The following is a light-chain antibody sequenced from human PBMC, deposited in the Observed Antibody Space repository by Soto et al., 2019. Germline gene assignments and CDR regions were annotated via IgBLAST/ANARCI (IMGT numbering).Light chain of an antibody. V-gene: IGLV1-40*01. CDR3: QSYDSSLSVQV. J-gene: IGLJ1*01. CDR1: SSNIGAGYD. CDR2: GNS. Sequence: QSVLTQPPSVSGAPGQRVTISCTGSSSNIGAGYDVHWYQQLPGTDPKLLIYGNSNRPSGVPDRFSGSKSGTSASLAITGLQAEDEADYYCQSYDSSLSVQVFGTGTKLTVL.